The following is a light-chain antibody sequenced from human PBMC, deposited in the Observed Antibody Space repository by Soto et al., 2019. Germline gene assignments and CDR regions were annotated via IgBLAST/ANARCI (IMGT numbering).Light chain of an antibody. CDR2: DAS. V-gene: IGKV1-5*01. CDR1: QSISSW. Sequence: DIQMTQSPSTLSASVGDRVTITCRASQSISSWLAWYQQKPGKAPKLLIYDASSLESGVPSRFSGSGSGTEFTLTISSLQPDDFATYYCQQYNSYSVTFGGGTTVDIK. J-gene: IGKJ4*01. CDR3: QQYNSYSVT.